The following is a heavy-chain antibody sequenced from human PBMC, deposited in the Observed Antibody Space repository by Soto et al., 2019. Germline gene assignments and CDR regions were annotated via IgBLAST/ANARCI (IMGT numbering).Heavy chain of an antibody. J-gene: IGHJ4*02. CDR2: ISFDGTTK. Sequence: GGSLRLSCAASGFTFSTYALHWVRQAPGKGLEWVTLISFDGTTKYYADSVKGRFTLSRDNSKNTVYLQMNSLRPEDTGVYYCARAGYCSGGNCFAFYFDYWGQGTLVTVSS. CDR3: ARAGYCSGGNCFAFYFDY. D-gene: IGHD2-15*01. CDR1: GFTFSTYA. V-gene: IGHV3-30-3*01.